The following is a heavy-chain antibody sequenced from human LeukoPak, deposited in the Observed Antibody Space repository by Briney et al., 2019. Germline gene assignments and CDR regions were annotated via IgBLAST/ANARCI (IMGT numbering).Heavy chain of an antibody. J-gene: IGHJ3*02. CDR1: GFTFSDHY. CDR3: IGGSLSSGWRAFDI. V-gene: IGHV3-72*01. D-gene: IGHD6-19*01. CDR2: TRNKANSYTT. Sequence: GGSLRLSCAASGFTFSDHYLDWVRQAPGKGLEWLGRTRNKANSYTTEYAASVKGRFTISRDDSNNSLYLQMNSLKTEDTAVYYCIGGSLSSGWRAFDIWGQGTMVTVSS.